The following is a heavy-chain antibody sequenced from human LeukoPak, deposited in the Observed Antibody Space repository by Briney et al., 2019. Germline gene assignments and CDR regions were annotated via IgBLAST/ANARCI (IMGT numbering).Heavy chain of an antibody. J-gene: IGHJ4*02. D-gene: IGHD2-15*01. CDR2: ISSSSSYI. Sequence: PGGSLRLSCAASGFTFSSYSMNWVRQAPGKGLEWVSSISSSSSYIYYADSVKGRFTISGDNAKNSLYLQMNSLRAEDTAVYYCAREANVVVVAANDYWGQGTLVTVSS. V-gene: IGHV3-21*01. CDR1: GFTFSSYS. CDR3: AREANVVVVAANDY.